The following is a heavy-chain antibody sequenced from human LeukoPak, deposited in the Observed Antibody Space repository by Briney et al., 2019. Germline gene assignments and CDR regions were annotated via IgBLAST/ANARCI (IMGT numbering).Heavy chain of an antibody. CDR2: ITSTSTYI. CDR1: GFTFSTYN. V-gene: IGHV3-21*01. Sequence: GGSLRLSCAASGFTFSTYNMNWVRQTPGKGLEWVSSITSTSTYIYYADSVKGRFTISRDNAKNSLFLQMNSLTADDTAVYYCARVIAVAGIGRMDVWGKGTTVTVSS. CDR3: ARVIAVAGIGRMDV. D-gene: IGHD6-19*01. J-gene: IGHJ6*03.